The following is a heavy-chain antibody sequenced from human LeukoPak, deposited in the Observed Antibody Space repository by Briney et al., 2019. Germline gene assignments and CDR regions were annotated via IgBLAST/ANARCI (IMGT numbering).Heavy chain of an antibody. J-gene: IGHJ4*02. CDR3: ARDSTYCSSTSCYYDY. D-gene: IGHD2-2*01. V-gene: IGHV1-2*02. CDR2: INPNSGGT. CDR1: GYSFTDYY. Sequence: ASVKVSCKASGYSFTDYYMHWVRQAPGQGLEWMGWINPNSGGTDYVQKLQGRVTMTRDASISTAYMELSRLRSDDTAVYYCARDSTYCSSTSCYYDYWGQGTLVTVSS.